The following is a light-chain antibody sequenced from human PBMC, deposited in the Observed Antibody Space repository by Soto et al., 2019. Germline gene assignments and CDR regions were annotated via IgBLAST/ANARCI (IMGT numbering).Light chain of an antibody. CDR2: DAS. J-gene: IGKJ3*01. V-gene: IGKV3-11*01. CDR3: QQRSNWAEVT. CDR1: QSVSSY. Sequence: EILLTQSPSTLSLSPGDRATLSCRASQSVSSYLAWYQQKPGQAPRLLIYDASNGATGIPARFSGSGSGTDFSLTISSLEPEDFAVYYCQQRSNWAEVTFGPGTKVDIK.